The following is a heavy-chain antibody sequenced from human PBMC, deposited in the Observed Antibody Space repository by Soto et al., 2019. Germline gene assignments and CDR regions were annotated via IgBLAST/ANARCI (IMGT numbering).Heavy chain of an antibody. CDR2: VNWNGGST. V-gene: IGHV3-20*04. D-gene: IGHD3-22*01. J-gene: IGHJ4*02. CDR3: AKQKGSSGYYSRRGYFDY. Sequence: PGGSLRLSCAASGFTFDDYGMSWARQAPGKGLERVSGVNWNGGSTGYADSVKGRFTISRDNSKNTLYLQMNSLRAEDTAVYYCAKQKGSSGYYSRRGYFDYWGQGTLVTVSS. CDR1: GFTFDDYG.